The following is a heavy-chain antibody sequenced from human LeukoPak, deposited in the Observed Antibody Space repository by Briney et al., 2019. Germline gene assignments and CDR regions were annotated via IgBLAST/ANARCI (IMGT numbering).Heavy chain of an antibody. D-gene: IGHD4-17*01. CDR1: GGSISSGGYY. CDR2: IYYSGST. Sequence: SETLSLTCTVSGGSISSGGYYWSWIRQHPGKGLAWIGYIYYSGSTYYNPSLKSRVTISVDTSKNQFSLKLSSVTAADTAVYYCARDQPTVGWFDPWGQGTLVTVSS. V-gene: IGHV4-31*03. J-gene: IGHJ5*02. CDR3: ARDQPTVGWFDP.